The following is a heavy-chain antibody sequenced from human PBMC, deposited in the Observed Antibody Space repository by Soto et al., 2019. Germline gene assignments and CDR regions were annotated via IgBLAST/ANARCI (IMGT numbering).Heavy chain of an antibody. CDR3: ARGNLLTGTCYHDF. CDR2: IRNKANSYTT. D-gene: IGHD3-9*01. V-gene: IGHV3-72*01. Sequence: GSLRLSCAASGFPFDCCAMSWVRQAPGKGLEWVGRIRNKANSYTTEYAASVKGRFTISRDESKHTLYLQMNSLKTEDTAVYYCARGNLLTGTCYHDFWGQGILVTVSS. CDR1: GFPFDCCA. J-gene: IGHJ4*02.